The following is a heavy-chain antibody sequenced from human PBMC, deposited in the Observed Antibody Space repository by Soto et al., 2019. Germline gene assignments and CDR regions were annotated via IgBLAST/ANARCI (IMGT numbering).Heavy chain of an antibody. Sequence: SETLSLTCTVSGGSISSGDYYWSWIRQPPGKGLEWIGYIYYSGSTYYNPSLKSRVTISVDTSKNQFSLKLSSVTAADTAVYYCARGQTYIDYYFDYWGQGTLVTVSS. CDR2: IYYSGST. J-gene: IGHJ4*02. V-gene: IGHV4-30-4*01. CDR1: GGSISSGDYY. D-gene: IGHD2-15*01. CDR3: ARGQTYIDYYFDY.